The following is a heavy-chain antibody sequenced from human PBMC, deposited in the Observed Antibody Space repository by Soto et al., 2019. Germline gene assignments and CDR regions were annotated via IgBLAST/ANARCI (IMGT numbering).Heavy chain of an antibody. D-gene: IGHD6-6*01. V-gene: IGHV3-33*01. CDR2: VWYDGSNG. CDR1: GFIFSNFG. CDR3: ARDPRTARASAMDV. J-gene: IGHJ6*02. Sequence: GCLLLSCTAPGFIFSNFGMHGVRQAPGKGLEWVAGVWYDGSNGVSADSVKGRFTISRDNSKNTLYLQMTSLRAEGTAVYYCARDPRTARASAMDVWGQGTTVTVYS.